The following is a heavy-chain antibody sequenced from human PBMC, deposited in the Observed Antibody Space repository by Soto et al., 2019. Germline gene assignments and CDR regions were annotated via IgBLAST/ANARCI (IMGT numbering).Heavy chain of an antibody. D-gene: IGHD2-21*01. CDR1: GFTSSSYW. J-gene: IGHJ4*02. CDR3: ARDQRDGEAY. CDR2: IKQDGSEK. V-gene: IGHV3-7*03. Sequence: PGGSLRLSCAASGFTSSSYWMSWVRQAPGKGLEWVANIKQDGSEKYYVDSVKGRFTISRDNAKNSLYLQMNSLRAEDTAVYYCARDQRDGEAYWGQGTLVTVSS.